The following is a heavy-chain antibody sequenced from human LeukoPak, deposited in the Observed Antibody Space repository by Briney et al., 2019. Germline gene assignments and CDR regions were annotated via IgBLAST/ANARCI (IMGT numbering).Heavy chain of an antibody. CDR1: GFTFSSYE. J-gene: IGHJ4*02. V-gene: IGHV3-48*03. CDR2: ISSSGSTI. CDR3: ARRPYYYDSLDY. Sequence: PGGSLRLSCAASGFTFSSYEMNWVRQAPGKGLEWVSYISSSGSTIYYADSVKGRLTISRDNAKNSLYLQMNSLRAEDTAVYYCARRPYYYDSLDYWGQGTLVTVSS. D-gene: IGHD3-22*01.